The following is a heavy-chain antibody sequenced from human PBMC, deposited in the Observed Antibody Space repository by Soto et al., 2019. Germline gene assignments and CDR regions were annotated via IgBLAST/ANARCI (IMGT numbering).Heavy chain of an antibody. CDR3: ARLGYCSGGSCYSTGNDDYYYMDV. J-gene: IGHJ6*03. Sequence: SETLSLTCAVYGGSFSGYYWSWIRQPPGKGLEWIGEINHSGSTNYNPSLKSRVTISVDTSKNQFSLKLSSVTAADTAVYYCARLGYCSGGSCYSTGNDDYYYMDVWGKGTTVTVSS. CDR2: INHSGST. CDR1: GGSFSGYY. D-gene: IGHD2-15*01. V-gene: IGHV4-34*01.